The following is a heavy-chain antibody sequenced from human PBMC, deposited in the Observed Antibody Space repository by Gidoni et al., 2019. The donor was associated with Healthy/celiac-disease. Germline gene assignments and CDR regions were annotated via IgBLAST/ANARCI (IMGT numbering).Heavy chain of an antibody. CDR3: AKRGQLQNRPH. Sequence: EAQLLESGGGLVQPGGSVGLSCASSGSTFSSYAMSWVRQAPGKGLEWVSAISGSGGSTYYADSVKGRFTISRDNSKNTLYLQMNSLRAEDTAVYYCAKRGQLQNRPHWGQGTLVTVSS. V-gene: IGHV3-23*01. D-gene: IGHD3-10*01. J-gene: IGHJ4*02. CDR1: GSTFSSYA. CDR2: ISGSGGST.